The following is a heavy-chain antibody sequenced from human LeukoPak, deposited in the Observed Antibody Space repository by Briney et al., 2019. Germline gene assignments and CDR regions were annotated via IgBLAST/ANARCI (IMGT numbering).Heavy chain of an antibody. V-gene: IGHV4-34*01. CDR1: GGSFSGYY. CDR2: INHSGST. D-gene: IGHD4-17*01. Sequence: SETLSLTCAVYGGSFSGYYWNWIRQPPGKGLEWIGEINHSGSTNYNPSLKSRVTISVDTSKNQFSLKLSSVTAADTAVYYCARSRGDPPDYWGQGTLVTVSS. CDR3: ARSRGDPPDY. J-gene: IGHJ4*02.